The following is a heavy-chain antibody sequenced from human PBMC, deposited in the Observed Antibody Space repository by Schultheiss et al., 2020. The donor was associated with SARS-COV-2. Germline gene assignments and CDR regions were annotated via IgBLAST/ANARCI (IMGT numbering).Heavy chain of an antibody. CDR1: GGSISRYY. V-gene: IGHV4-34*01. CDR2: INHSGST. J-gene: IGHJ6*02. D-gene: IGHD2-2*01. CDR3: ARDQPDIQGQLRPPAEGWAYYGMDV. Sequence: SETLSLTCSVSGGSISRYYWSWIRQPPGKGLEWIGEINHSGSTNYNPSLKSRVTISVDTSKNQFSLKLSSVTAADTAVYYCARDQPDIQGQLRPPAEGWAYYGMDVWGQGTTVTVSS.